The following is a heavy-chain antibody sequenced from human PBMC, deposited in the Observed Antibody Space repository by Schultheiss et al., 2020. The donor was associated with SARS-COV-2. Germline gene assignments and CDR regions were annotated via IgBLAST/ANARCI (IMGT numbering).Heavy chain of an antibody. V-gene: IGHV2-70*01. CDR1: GFSLSTNDNC. CDR3: ARIGSTSSGYFFPY. Sequence: SGPTLVKPTQTLTLTCSFSGFSLSTNDNCVAWIRQPPGKALELLALLDRYDEKHYNTSLRARLAISKATSKDQVILTMTDMDVVDTATYYCARIGSTSSGYFFPYWGQGGKVTVSS. CDR2: LDRYDEK. D-gene: IGHD2-15*01. J-gene: IGHJ4*02.